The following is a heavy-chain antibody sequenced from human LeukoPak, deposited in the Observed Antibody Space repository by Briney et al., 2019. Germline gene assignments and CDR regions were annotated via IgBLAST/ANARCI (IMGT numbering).Heavy chain of an antibody. CDR1: GFTFSSYA. CDR3: AREVAAHTFDP. CDR2: ISYDGSNK. V-gene: IGHV3-30*01. J-gene: IGHJ5*02. Sequence: GGSLRLSCAASGFTFSSYAMHWVRQAPGKGLEWVAVISYDGSNKYYADSVKGRFTISRDNSKNTLYLQMNSLRAEDTAVYYCAREVAAHTFDPWGQETLVTVSS. D-gene: IGHD6-13*01.